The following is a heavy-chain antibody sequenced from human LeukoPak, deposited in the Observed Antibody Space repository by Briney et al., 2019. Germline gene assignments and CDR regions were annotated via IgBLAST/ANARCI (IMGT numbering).Heavy chain of an antibody. Sequence: SETLSLTCTVSGGSISSYYWSWIRQPPGKGLEWIGYIYYSGSTNYNPSLKSRVTISVDTSKNQFSLKLSSVTAADTAVYYCARDCSGGSCYSLWGQGTLVTVSS. CDR1: GGSISSYY. CDR3: ARDCSGGSCYSL. CDR2: IYYSGST. V-gene: IGHV4-59*01. J-gene: IGHJ4*02. D-gene: IGHD2-15*01.